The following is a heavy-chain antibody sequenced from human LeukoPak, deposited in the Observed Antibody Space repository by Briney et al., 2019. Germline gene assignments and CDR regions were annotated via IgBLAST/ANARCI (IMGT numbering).Heavy chain of an antibody. J-gene: IGHJ4*02. CDR2: FDPEDGET. CDR1: GYTLTELS. Sequence: ASVKVSCKVSGYTLTELSMHWVRQAPGKGIEWMGGFDPEDGETIYAQKFQGRVTMTEDTSTDTAYMELSSLRSEDTAVYYCATGLQTYYYDSSGYYYWGQGTLVTVSS. V-gene: IGHV1-24*01. D-gene: IGHD3-22*01. CDR3: ATGLQTYYYDSSGYYY.